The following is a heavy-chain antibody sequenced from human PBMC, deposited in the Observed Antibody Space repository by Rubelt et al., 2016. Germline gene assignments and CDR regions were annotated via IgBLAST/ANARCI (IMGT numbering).Heavy chain of an antibody. CDR3: AREPSPGIAAAGTSRWFDP. J-gene: IGHJ5*02. CDR2: IIPIFGTA. V-gene: IGHV1-69*01. Sequence: GGIIPIFGTANYAQKFQGRVTITADESTSTAYMELSSLRSEDTAVYYCAREPSPGIAAAGTSRWFDPWGQGTLVTVSS. D-gene: IGHD6-13*01.